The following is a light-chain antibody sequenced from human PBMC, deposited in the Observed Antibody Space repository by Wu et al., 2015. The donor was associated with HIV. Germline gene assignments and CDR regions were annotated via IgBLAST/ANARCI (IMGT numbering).Light chain of an antibody. J-gene: IGKJ2*03. CDR3: QQSGTSRYS. V-gene: IGKV3-20*01. CDR2: GTS. CDR1: QVVTSTS. Sequence: IVLTQSPGTLSLSPGERATLSCRASQVVTSTSLTWYQQRPGQAPRLLIYGTSTRATGIPNRFSGSGSGTDFFLTISRLEPEDSATYYCQQSGTSRYSFGQGTKLEI.